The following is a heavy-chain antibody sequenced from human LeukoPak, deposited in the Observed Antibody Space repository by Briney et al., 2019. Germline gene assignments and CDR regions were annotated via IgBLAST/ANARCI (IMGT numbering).Heavy chain of an antibody. Sequence: GGSLRLSCVASGFTFSNYWMSWVRQAPGKGLECVANIKEDGSEKYYVDSVKGRFTISRDNAKNSLYLQMNSLRAEDTAVYYCARQGDDYWGQGTLVTVSS. J-gene: IGHJ4*02. V-gene: IGHV3-7*01. CDR1: GFTFSNYW. CDR3: ARQGDDY. D-gene: IGHD3-16*01. CDR2: IKEDGSEK.